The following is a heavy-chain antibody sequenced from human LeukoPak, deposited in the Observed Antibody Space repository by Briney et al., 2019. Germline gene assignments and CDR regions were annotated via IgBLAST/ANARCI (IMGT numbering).Heavy chain of an antibody. CDR2: IKAKAHGGTI. CDR1: GFTFINAW. J-gene: IGHJ3*02. V-gene: IGHV3-15*01. CDR3: TAENFLYAFDI. D-gene: IGHD1-7*01. Sequence: GGSLRLSCAASGFTFINAWMAWVRQAPGKGLEWVGRIKAKAHGGTIEYAAPVKGRFTISRDDSKNTLYLQMNSLKTEDTAVYYCTAENFLYAFDIWGQGTMVTVSS.